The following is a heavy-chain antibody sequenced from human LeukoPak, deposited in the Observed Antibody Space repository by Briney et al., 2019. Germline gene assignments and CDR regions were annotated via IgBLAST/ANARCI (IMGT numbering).Heavy chain of an antibody. CDR1: GGFISRSSSY. D-gene: IGHD3-22*01. J-gene: IGHJ5*02. CDR3: AKPGHSYYYTPGDFS. Sequence: SETLSLTCTVSGGFISRSSSYWGWIRQPPGKGLEWIATIYYTGSTNYNPSLKTRVTISLDTSRNQFSLRLTSVTAADTAVYYCAKPGHSYYYTPGDFSWGQGTLVTVSS. CDR2: IYYTGST. V-gene: IGHV4-39*01.